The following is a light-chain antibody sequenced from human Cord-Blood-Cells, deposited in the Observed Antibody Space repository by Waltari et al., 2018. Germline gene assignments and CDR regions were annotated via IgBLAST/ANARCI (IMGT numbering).Light chain of an antibody. CDR1: QSISSY. J-gene: IGKJ4*01. V-gene: IGKV1-39*01. CDR3: QQSYSTPLT. Sequence: DIQMTQSPSSLSASVGDRVTITCRASQSISSYLNWYQQKPGKAPKLLIYAASSLQSGVPSRFSSSGSETDFTLTISSLQPEDFATYYCQQSYSTPLTFGRGTKVEIK. CDR2: AAS.